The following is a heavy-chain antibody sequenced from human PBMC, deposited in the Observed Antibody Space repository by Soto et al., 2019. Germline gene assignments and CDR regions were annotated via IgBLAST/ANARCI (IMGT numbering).Heavy chain of an antibody. J-gene: IGHJ4*02. V-gene: IGHV4-34*01. D-gene: IGHD3-3*01. CDR1: GGSFSGYY. CDR2: INHSGST. CDR3: ARYITIFGVVIRGFDY. Sequence: SETLSLTCAVYGGSFSGYYWSWIRQPPGKGLEWIGEINHSGSTNYNPSLKSRVTISVDTSKNQFSLKLSSVTAADTAVYYCARYITIFGVVIRGFDYWGQGTLVTVSS.